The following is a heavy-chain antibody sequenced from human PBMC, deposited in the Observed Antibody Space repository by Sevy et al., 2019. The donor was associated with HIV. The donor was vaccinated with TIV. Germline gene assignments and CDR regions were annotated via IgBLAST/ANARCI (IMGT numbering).Heavy chain of an antibody. CDR3: ARRRRVVVVVAATTPFDY. CDR1: GGSISSSSYY. Sequence: SETLSLTCTVSGGSISSSSYYWGWIRQPPGKGLEWIGRIYYSGSTYYNPSLKSRVIISVDTSKNQFSLKLSSVTAADTAVYYCARRRRVVVVVAATTPFDYWDQGTLVTVSS. CDR2: IYYSGST. D-gene: IGHD2-15*01. V-gene: IGHV4-39*01. J-gene: IGHJ4*02.